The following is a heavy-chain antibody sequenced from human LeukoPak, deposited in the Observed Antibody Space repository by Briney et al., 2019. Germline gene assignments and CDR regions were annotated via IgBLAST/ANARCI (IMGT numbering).Heavy chain of an antibody. CDR1: GYTFTGYY. D-gene: IGHD3-3*01. J-gene: IGHJ4*02. CDR2: INPNSGGT. CDR3: ARDWSGYYRFDY. Sequence: ASVKVSCKASGYTFTGYYMHWVRQAPGQGLEWMGWINPNSGGTNYAQKFQGRVTMTRDTSISTAYMELSRLRSDDTAVYHCARDWSGYYRFDYWGQGTLVTVSS. V-gene: IGHV1-2*02.